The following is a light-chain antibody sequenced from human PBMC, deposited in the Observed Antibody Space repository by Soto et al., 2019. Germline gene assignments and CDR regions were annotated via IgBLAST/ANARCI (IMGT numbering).Light chain of an antibody. CDR1: QTVNNN. CDR2: GAS. Sequence: EIVMTQSPATLSVSPGERATLSCRASQTVNNNLAWYQQKPGQAPRLLIYGASARATGIPAWFSGSGSGTEFTLTISSLQSEDFAVYYCQQYNNWSLTFGGGTKVEIK. J-gene: IGKJ4*01. CDR3: QQYNNWSLT. V-gene: IGKV3-15*01.